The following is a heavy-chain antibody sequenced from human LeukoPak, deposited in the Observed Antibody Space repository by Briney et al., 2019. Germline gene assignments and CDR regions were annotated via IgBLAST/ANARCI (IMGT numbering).Heavy chain of an antibody. J-gene: IGHJ4*02. CDR3: VTHFGYSFY. CDR2: FYSGGTT. CDR1: GFTVSGNY. V-gene: IGHV3-53*01. Sequence: PGGSLRLSCVVSGFTVSGNYMNWVRQAPGKGLEWVSVFYSGGTTYYADSVKGRFTISRDNSKNTLYLQMNSLRAEDTAVYYCVTHFGYSFYWGQGTLVTVSS. D-gene: IGHD3-22*01.